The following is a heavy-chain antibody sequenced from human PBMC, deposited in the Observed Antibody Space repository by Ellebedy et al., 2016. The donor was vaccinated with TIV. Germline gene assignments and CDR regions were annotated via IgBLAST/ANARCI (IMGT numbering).Heavy chain of an antibody. CDR3: ARHGPWSGSYSHGWFDP. Sequence: MPSETLSLTCTVSGSSIRSYYWSWIRQPPGKGLEWIGYFFYTGSTDYNPSLKSRVTISVDTSQNQISLKLTSVTAADTAVYFCARHGPWSGSYSHGWFDPWGQGILVTVSS. V-gene: IGHV4-59*08. CDR1: GSSIRSYY. D-gene: IGHD1-26*01. J-gene: IGHJ5*02. CDR2: FFYTGST.